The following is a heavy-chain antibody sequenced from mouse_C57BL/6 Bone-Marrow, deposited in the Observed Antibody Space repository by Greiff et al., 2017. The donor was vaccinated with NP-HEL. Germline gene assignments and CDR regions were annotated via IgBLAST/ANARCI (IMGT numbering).Heavy chain of an antibody. CDR1: GYTFTSYW. CDR2: IYPGNSDT. J-gene: IGHJ3*02. Sequence: VQLQQSGTVLARPGASVKMSCKTSGYTFTSYWMHWVKQRPGQGLEWIGAIYPGNSDTSYNQKFKGKAKLTAVTSASTAYMELSRLTNEDSAVYYGTGMDSSGYVCLGYWAQGTLVPVSA. D-gene: IGHD3-2*02. CDR3: TGMDSSGYVCLGY. V-gene: IGHV1-5*01.